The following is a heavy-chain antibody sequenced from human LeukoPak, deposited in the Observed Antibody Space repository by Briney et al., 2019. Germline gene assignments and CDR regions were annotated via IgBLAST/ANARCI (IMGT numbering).Heavy chain of an antibody. CDR3: ASSKDQLGYCSSTSCYLKDY. CDR1: GFTFSSYG. CDR2: ISSSGSTI. Sequence: GGSLRLSCAASGFTFSSYGMHWVRQAPGKGLEWVSYISSSGSTIYYTASVKGRFTISRDNAKNSLYLQMNSLRAEDTAVYYCASSKDQLGYCSSTSCYLKDYWGQGTLVTVSS. J-gene: IGHJ4*02. D-gene: IGHD2-2*01. V-gene: IGHV3-48*04.